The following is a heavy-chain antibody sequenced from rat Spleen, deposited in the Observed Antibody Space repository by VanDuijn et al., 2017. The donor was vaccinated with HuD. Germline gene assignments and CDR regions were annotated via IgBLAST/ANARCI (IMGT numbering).Heavy chain of an antibody. CDR2: ITNTGGST. CDR1: GFTFNDYW. Sequence: EVQLVESGGGLVQPGRSLKLSCLASGFTFNDYWMTWIRQAPGKGLEWVASITNTGGSTYYPDSVKGRFTISRDNAENTVYLQMNSLRSEDTATYYCAKKRINYGGSYFDYWGQGVMVTVSS. D-gene: IGHD1-11*01. CDR3: AKKRINYGGSYFDY. V-gene: IGHV5-31*01. J-gene: IGHJ2*01.